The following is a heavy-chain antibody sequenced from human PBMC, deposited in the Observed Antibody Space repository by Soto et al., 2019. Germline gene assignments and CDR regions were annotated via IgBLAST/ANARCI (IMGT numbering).Heavy chain of an antibody. V-gene: IGHV4-4*02. CDR3: ARSPRSISAGGIDY. D-gene: IGHD6-13*01. CDR2: IYHTGTT. CDR1: GGSISSSNL. Sequence: QVQLQESGPGLVKPSGTLSLTCAVSGGSISSSNLWTWVRQPPGKGLEWIGEIYHTGTTNYNPSLKSRVTISVAKSKNHSSLKLNSVTAADTAVYYCARSPRSISAGGIDYWGQGILVTVSS. J-gene: IGHJ4*02.